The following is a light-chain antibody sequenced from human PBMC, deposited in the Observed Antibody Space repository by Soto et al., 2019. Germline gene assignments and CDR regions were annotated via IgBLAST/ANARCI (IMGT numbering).Light chain of an antibody. CDR3: QSYDSSLGGYV. CDR1: SSNIGAGYD. CDR2: TNN. Sequence: QSVLTQPSSVSGAPGQRVTISCTGSSSNIGAGYDVHWYQDLPGTAPRLLIYTNNNRPSGVPDRFSASNSGTSASLAIAGLQAEDEADYYCQSYDSSLGGYVFGTGTKVTVL. V-gene: IGLV1-40*01. J-gene: IGLJ1*01.